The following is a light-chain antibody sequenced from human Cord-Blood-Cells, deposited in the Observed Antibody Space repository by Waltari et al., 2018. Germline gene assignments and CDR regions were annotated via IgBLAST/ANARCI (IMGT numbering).Light chain of an antibody. CDR2: RAS. Sequence: DIQMTQSPSTLSASVGDRVTITCRASQSISSWLAWYQQKPGKAPKLLIYRASSVERGVPSRFSVSGSGTEFTLTISSLQPDDFATYYCQQYNSYATFGQGTKVEIK. CDR3: QQYNSYAT. V-gene: IGKV1-5*03. J-gene: IGKJ1*01. CDR1: QSISSW.